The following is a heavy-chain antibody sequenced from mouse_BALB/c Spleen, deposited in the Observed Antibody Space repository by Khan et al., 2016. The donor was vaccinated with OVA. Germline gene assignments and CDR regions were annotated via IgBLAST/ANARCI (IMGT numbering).Heavy chain of an antibody. V-gene: IGHV2-6-1*01. CDR3: ARQPYYHYNVMDY. CDR2: MWSDGSA. D-gene: IGHD2-10*01. Sequence: QVQLKESGPGLVAPSQSLSITCTISGFSLTNYGVHWVHQPPGKGLEWLVLMWSDGSATYNSALKSRLTISMDNSKSQVFLKMHSLQTDDTAMYFCARQPYYHYNVMDYWGQGTSVTVSS. CDR1: GFSLTNYG. J-gene: IGHJ4*01.